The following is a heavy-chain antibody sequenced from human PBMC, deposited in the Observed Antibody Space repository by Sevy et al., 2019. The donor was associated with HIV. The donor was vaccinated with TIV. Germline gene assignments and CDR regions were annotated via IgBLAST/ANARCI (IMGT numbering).Heavy chain of an antibody. CDR1: GFIFSSYV. Sequence: GGSLRLSCAASGFIFSSYVMSWVRQAPGKGLEWVSAISGSGGSTYYADSVKGRFPISRDNSKNTLYLQMNSLRAVDTAVYYCRATGTVTTFHDYWGQGTLVTVSS. D-gene: IGHD4-17*01. V-gene: IGHV3-23*01. J-gene: IGHJ4*02. CDR2: ISGSGGST. CDR3: RATGTVTTFHDY.